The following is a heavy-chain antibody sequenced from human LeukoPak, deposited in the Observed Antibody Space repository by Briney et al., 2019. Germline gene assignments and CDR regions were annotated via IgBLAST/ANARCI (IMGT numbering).Heavy chain of an antibody. Sequence: SETLSLTCTVSGGSISSYYWSWIRQPPGKGLEWIGYIYYSGSTYYNPSLKSRVTISVDTSKNQFSLKLSSVTAADTAVYYCASPGIAAAGTDYWGQGTLVTVSS. CDR2: IYYSGST. D-gene: IGHD6-13*01. V-gene: IGHV4-59*08. J-gene: IGHJ4*02. CDR1: GGSISSYY. CDR3: ASPGIAAAGTDY.